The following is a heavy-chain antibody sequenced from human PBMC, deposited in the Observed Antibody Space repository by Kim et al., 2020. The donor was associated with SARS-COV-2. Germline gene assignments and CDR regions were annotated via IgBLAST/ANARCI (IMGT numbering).Heavy chain of an antibody. CDR1: GFAFSTFA. CDR2: ISFDSTNI. Sequence: GGSLRLSCAASGFAFSTFAMHWVHQAPGKGLEWVTLISFDSTNIRYADSVRGRFTISRDNSKNMLYLQMNNLRPDDTAVYYCARDLPPLDYWGQGTVVTV. V-gene: IGHV3-30-3*01. J-gene: IGHJ4*02. CDR3: ARDLPPLDY.